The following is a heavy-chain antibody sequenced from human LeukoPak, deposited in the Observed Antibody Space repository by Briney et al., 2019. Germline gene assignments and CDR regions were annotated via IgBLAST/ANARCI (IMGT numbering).Heavy chain of an antibody. J-gene: IGHJ5*02. CDR3: ARGLGHYYGSGSYNWFDP. Sequence: PSETLSLTCTVSGYSISSGYYWGWIRQPPGKGLEWIGSIYHSGSTYYNPSLKSRVTISVDTSKNQFSLKLSSVTAADTAVYYCARGLGHYYGSGSYNWFDPWGQGTLVTVSS. V-gene: IGHV4-38-2*02. CDR1: GYSISSGYY. D-gene: IGHD3-10*01. CDR2: IYHSGST.